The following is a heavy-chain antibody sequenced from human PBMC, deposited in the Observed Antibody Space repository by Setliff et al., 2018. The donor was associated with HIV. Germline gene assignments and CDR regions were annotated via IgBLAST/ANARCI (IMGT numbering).Heavy chain of an antibody. CDR1: GYNFTSFW. CDR2: IYPADSDT. D-gene: IGHD2-21*01. J-gene: IGHJ3*02. V-gene: IGHV5-51*01. Sequence: GESLKISCKGSGYNFTSFWIAWVRQMPGKGLEWMGIIYPADSDTRYSPSFQGRVTISADKSIKTVYLQWTSLQRSDTAMYYCARHKVAMSMLVVQDPGPFDNWGQGTMVTVSS. CDR3: ARHKVAMSMLVVQDPGPFDN.